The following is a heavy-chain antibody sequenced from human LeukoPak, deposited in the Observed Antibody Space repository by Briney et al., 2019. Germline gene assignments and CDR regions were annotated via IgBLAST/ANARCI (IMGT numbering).Heavy chain of an antibody. CDR1: GGSFSGYY. CDR3: ARVYYDSSGYYPNYYYYYMDV. Sequence: KSSETLSLTCAVYGGSFSGYYWSWIRQPPGKGLEWIGEINHSGSTNYNPSLKSRVTISVDTSKNQFSLKLSSVTAADTAVYYCARVYYDSSGYYPNYYYYYMDVWGKGTTVTVSS. V-gene: IGHV4-34*01. D-gene: IGHD3-22*01. CDR2: INHSGST. J-gene: IGHJ6*03.